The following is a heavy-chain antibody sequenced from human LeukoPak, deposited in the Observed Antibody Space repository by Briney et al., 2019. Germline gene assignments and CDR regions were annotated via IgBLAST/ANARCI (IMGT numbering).Heavy chain of an antibody. V-gene: IGHV4-61*02. J-gene: IGHJ5*02. CDR3: ARDTAMIVGIEWFDP. D-gene: IGHD3-22*01. CDR2: IYTSGST. Sequence: SETLSLTCTVSGGSISSGSYYWSWIRQPAGKGLEWIGRIYTSGSTNYNPSLKSRVTISVDTSKNQFSLKLSSVTAADTAVYYCARDTAMIVGIEWFDPWGQGTLVTVSS. CDR1: GGSISSGSYY.